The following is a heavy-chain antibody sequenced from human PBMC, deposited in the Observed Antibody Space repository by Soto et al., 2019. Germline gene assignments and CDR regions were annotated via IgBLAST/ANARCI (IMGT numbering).Heavy chain of an antibody. CDR2: INPNSGGT. J-gene: IGHJ4*02. Sequence: QVQLVQSGTEVKKPGASVKVSCKASGYTFTGYYMHWVRQAPGQGLEWMGWINPNSGGTNYAQKFQGWVTMTRDTSISTAYMELSRLRSDDTAVYYCARARRYSSGWGAGGGPDYWGQGTLVTVSS. V-gene: IGHV1-2*04. D-gene: IGHD6-19*01. CDR3: ARARRYSSGWGAGGGPDY. CDR1: GYTFTGYY.